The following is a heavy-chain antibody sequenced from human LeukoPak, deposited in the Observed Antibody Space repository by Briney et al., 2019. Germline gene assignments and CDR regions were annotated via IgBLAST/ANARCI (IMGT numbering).Heavy chain of an antibody. Sequence: GGSLRLSCAASGFTFSSYWMSWVRQAPGKGLEWVANIKQDGSEKYYVDSVKGRFTISRDNAKNSLYLQMNSLRAEDTAVYYCAREGGYYGSGSYYDYWGQGTLVTVSS. CDR1: GFTFSSYW. CDR2: IKQDGSEK. J-gene: IGHJ4*02. V-gene: IGHV3-7*01. CDR3: AREGGYYGSGSYYDY. D-gene: IGHD3-10*01.